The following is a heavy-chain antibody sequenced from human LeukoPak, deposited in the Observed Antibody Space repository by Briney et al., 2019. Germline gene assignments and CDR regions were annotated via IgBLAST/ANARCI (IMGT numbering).Heavy chain of an antibody. J-gene: IGHJ6*04. CDR2: ISSGSTI. D-gene: IGHD3-10*02. Sequence: PGGSLRLSCAASGFTFSSYEMNWVRQAPGKGLEWVPYISSGSTIYYADSVKGRFTISRDNAKNSLYLQMNSLRAGDTAVYYCAELGITMIGGVWGKGTTVTISS. V-gene: IGHV3-48*03. CDR3: AELGITMIGGV. CDR1: GFTFSSYE.